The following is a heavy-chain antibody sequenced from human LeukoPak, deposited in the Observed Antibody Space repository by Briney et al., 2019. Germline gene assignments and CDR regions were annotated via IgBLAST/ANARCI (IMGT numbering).Heavy chain of an antibody. V-gene: IGHV1-2*02. J-gene: IGHJ5*02. CDR1: GYTFTGYY. D-gene: IGHD4-23*01. CDR2: INPNSGGT. CDR3: ARDNSVEDTAWWFDP. Sequence: ASVKVSCKASGYTFTGYYMHWVRQTPGQGLEWMGWINPNSGGTNYAQKFQGRVTMTRDMSTSTGYMELSSLRSEGTAVYYCARDNSVEDTAWWFDPWGQGTLVTVSS.